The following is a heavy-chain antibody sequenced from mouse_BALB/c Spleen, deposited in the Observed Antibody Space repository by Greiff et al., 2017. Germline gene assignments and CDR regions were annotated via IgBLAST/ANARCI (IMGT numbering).Heavy chain of an antibody. CDR3: ARRAGDWYFDV. J-gene: IGHJ1*01. V-gene: IGHV14-3*02. Sequence: EVQVVESGAELVKPGASVKLSCTASGFNIKDTYMHWVKQRPEQGLEWIGRIDPANGNTNYDPKFQGKATITADTSSNTAYLQLSSLTSEDTAVYYCARRAGDWYFDVWGAGTTVTVSS. CDR1: GFNIKDTY. D-gene: IGHD3-3*01. CDR2: IDPANGNT.